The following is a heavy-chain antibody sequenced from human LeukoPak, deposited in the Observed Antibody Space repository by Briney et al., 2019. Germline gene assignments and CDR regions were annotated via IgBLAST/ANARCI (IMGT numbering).Heavy chain of an antibody. D-gene: IGHD5-24*01. CDR2: ISYDGSNK. CDR1: GFTFSSYG. Sequence: GGSLRLSCAASGFTFSSYGMHWVRQAPGKGLEWVAVISYDGSNKYYADSVKGRFTISRDNSKNTLYLQMNSLRAEDTAVYYCAKSRDGYNPPDYWGQGTLVTVSS. V-gene: IGHV3-30*18. CDR3: AKSRDGYNPPDY. J-gene: IGHJ4*02.